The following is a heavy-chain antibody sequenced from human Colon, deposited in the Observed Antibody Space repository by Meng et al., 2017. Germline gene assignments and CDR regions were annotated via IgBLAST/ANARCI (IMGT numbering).Heavy chain of an antibody. V-gene: IGHV4-31*01. CDR1: GGSINSGGNY. CDR3: ARARGGIAAEFFDY. CDR2: IYKTGDN. D-gene: IGHD1-26*01. J-gene: IGHJ4*02. Sequence: QVQLQESGPGLVKPSQTLSLTCTVSGGSINSGGNYWSWIRQHPGKGLEWMGYIYKTGDNYYNPSLKSQVTISIDTSKNQFSLNLTSVTAADTAVYYCARARGGIAAEFFDYWGQGILVTASS.